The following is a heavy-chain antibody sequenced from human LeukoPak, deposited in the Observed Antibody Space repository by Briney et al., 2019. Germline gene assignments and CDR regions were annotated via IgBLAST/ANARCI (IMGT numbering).Heavy chain of an antibody. J-gene: IGHJ4*02. V-gene: IGHV4-59*02. D-gene: IGHD4-17*01. CDR3: ARTRAPYGDYSKYFDH. CDR1: GASVSSFY. CDR2: MYYSDRT. Sequence: SETLSLTCTVSGASVSSFYWSWIRQPPGKGLEWIGYMYYSDRTNYNPSLKSRATISVDPSNRQISLSLRSVTAADTAFYYCARTRAPYGDYSKYFDHWGQGALVTVSS.